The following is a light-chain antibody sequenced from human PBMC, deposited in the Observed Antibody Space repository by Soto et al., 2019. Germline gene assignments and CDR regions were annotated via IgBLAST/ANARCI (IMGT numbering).Light chain of an antibody. CDR2: DAS. J-gene: IGKJ1*01. Sequence: TQSPGTLSLSPGERATLSCRASQSVSSRFLAWYQQKPGKAPNLLIFDASTLETGVPSRFSGSEAETEFTLTISGLQPDDFATYYCQQYNSYPWTFGQGTKVEIK. CDR3: QQYNSYPWT. V-gene: IGKV1-5*01. CDR1: QSVSSR.